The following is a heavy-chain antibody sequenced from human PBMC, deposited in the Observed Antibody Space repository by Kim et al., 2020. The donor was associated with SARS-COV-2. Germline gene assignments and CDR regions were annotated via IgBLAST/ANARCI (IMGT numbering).Heavy chain of an antibody. CDR3: ARGGLTMVRGNWFDP. Sequence: PSLKRRVTISLDTSKTQFSLTLSSVTAADTAVYYCARGGLTMVRGNWFDPWGQGTLVTVSS. V-gene: IGHV4-59*09. D-gene: IGHD3-10*01. J-gene: IGHJ5*02.